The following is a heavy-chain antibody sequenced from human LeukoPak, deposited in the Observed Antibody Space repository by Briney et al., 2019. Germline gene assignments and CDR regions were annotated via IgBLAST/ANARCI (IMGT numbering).Heavy chain of an antibody. V-gene: IGHV3-23*01. CDR1: GFIFNNYG. J-gene: IGHJ4*02. CDR2: ICGSGGCT. CDR3: AKTTVGYSSGRYPGWPADC. Sequence: PGGSLRLSCAASGFIFNNYGLVWVRQAPGKGLEWVSGICGSGGCTYYADSVKGRFTISRDNSKNTVYLQVNSLTADDTAVYYCAKTTVGYSSGRYPGWPADCWGQGALVTVSS. D-gene: IGHD6-19*01.